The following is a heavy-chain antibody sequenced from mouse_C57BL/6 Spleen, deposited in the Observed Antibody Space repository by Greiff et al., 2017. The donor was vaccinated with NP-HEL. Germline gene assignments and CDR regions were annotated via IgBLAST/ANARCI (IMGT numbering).Heavy chain of an antibody. CDR3: AIGILRYYFDY. CDR2: IYPGDGDT. Sequence: VQLQQSGPELVKPGASVKISCKASGYAFSSSWMNWVKQRPGKGLEWIGRIYPGDGDTNYNGKFKGKATLTADKSSSTAYMQLSSLTSEDSAVCSCAIGILRYYFDYWGQGTTLTVSS. J-gene: IGHJ2*01. D-gene: IGHD1-1*01. CDR1: GYAFSSSW. V-gene: IGHV1-82*01.